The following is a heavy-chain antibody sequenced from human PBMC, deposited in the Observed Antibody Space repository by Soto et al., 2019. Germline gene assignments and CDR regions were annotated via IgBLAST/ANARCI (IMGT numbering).Heavy chain of an antibody. J-gene: IGHJ5*02. Sequence: QVQLVQSGAEVKKPGSSVKVSCKASGGTFSSYAISWVRQAPGQGLEWMGGIIPIFGTANYAQKFQGRVTITADEXKSXAXTELSSLRSEDTAVYYCAETPPYDSSGYYPPNWFDPWGQGTLVTVSS. CDR1: GGTFSSYA. CDR2: IIPIFGTA. CDR3: AETPPYDSSGYYPPNWFDP. V-gene: IGHV1-69*12. D-gene: IGHD3-22*01.